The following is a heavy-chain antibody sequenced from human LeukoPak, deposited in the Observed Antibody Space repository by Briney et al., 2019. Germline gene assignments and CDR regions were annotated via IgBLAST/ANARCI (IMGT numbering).Heavy chain of an antibody. J-gene: IGHJ4*02. D-gene: IGHD3-9*01. V-gene: IGHV4-39*01. Sequence: SETLSLTCSVSGGSINSNSHHWDWIRQAPGKGLEWLGNIYYSGTTSYNPSLKSRVTISVDTSKNQFSLRLSSVTAAEPAVYYCARRGDILTDYAFDYWGQGTLVTVSS. CDR2: IYYSGTT. CDR1: GGSINSNSHH. CDR3: ARRGDILTDYAFDY.